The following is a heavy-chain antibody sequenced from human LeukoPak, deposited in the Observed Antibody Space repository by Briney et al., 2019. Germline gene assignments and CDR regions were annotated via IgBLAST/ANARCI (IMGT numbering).Heavy chain of an antibody. D-gene: IGHD3-10*01. CDR3: AKGRMVSDEYYFDY. V-gene: IGHV3-30*18. J-gene: IGHJ4*02. Sequence: GGSLRLSCAASGFTFSSYCMHWVRQAPDKGLEWVAVISNDGSNKYYADSVEGRFTISRDNSKNTLYLQMNSLRADDTAVYYCAKGRMVSDEYYFDYWGQGTLVTVSS. CDR1: GFTFSSYC. CDR2: ISNDGSNK.